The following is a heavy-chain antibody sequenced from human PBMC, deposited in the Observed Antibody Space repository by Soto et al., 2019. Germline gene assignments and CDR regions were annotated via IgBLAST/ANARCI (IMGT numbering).Heavy chain of an antibody. Sequence: EVQLVESGGGLVQPGGSLRLSCAASGFTFSSYWMHWVRQAPGKGLVWVSRINSDGSSTSYADSVKGRFTISRDNAKNTLYLQMNSLRAEDTAVYYCARVRRGSNRFGGGAFDIWGQGTMVTVSS. CDR2: INSDGSST. CDR3: ARVRRGSNRFGGGAFDI. J-gene: IGHJ3*02. D-gene: IGHD3-10*01. V-gene: IGHV3-74*01. CDR1: GFTFSSYW.